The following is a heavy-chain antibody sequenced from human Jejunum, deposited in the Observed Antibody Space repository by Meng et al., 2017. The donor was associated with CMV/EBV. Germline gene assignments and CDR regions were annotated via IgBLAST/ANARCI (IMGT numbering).Heavy chain of an antibody. CDR3: ARVGYYDWLFYFES. CDR1: GKSISSGYC. V-gene: IGHV4-38-2*02. D-gene: IGHD3-9*01. J-gene: IGHJ4*02. CDR2: IYHSERT. Sequence: GKSISSGYCWGWIRQRPGKGLEWVATIYHSERTSYNPSLMNRVTLSVDASKNQFSLTLRSVTAADTAVYYCARVGYYDWLFYFESWGQGTRVTVSS.